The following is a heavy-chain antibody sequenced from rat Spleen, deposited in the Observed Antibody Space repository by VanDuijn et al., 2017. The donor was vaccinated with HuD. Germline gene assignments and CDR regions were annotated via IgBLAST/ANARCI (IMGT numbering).Heavy chain of an antibody. CDR3: ARRHYGYTDYFDY. V-gene: IGHV5-25*01. Sequence: EVQLVESDGGLVQPGKSLKLSCAASGFTFSSFPMAWVRQAPKKGLEWVAYISSGGGGTYYPDSVQGRFTISRDNTKSTLSLQMDSLRSEDTATFYCARRHYGYTDYFDYWGQGVMVTVSS. CDR2: ISSGGGGT. D-gene: IGHD1-9*01. CDR1: GFTFSSFP. J-gene: IGHJ2*01.